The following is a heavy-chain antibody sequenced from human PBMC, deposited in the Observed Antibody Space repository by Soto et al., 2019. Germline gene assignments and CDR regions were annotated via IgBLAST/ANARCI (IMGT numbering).Heavy chain of an antibody. CDR3: AKDPHDGSGSYQRGILDY. D-gene: IGHD3-10*01. J-gene: IGHJ4*01. V-gene: IGHV3-23*01. CDR2: TSGSGGST. CDR1: GFSFSNFA. Sequence: EVDLLESGGGLVQPGGSLRLSCAASGFSFSNFAVGWVRQAPGKGLEWLSATSGSGGSTRYADSVEGRSTVSRDNSKNTQYLQMNSLRAEDTDVYYCAKDPHDGSGSYQRGILDYWGHGPLVIVSS.